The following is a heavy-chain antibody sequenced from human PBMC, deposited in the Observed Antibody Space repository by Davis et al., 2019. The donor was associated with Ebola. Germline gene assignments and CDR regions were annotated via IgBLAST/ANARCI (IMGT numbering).Heavy chain of an antibody. CDR2: ISYDGSNK. CDR1: GFTFSSYS. CDR3: VRDPALVVTGGGWFFGL. J-gene: IGHJ2*01. D-gene: IGHD2-21*02. V-gene: IGHV3-30*03. Sequence: GGSLRLSCAASGFTFSSYSMNWVRQAPGKGLEWVAVISYDGSNKYYADSVKGRFTISRDNSKNTLYLQMNSLRAEDTAVYYCVRDPALVVTGGGWFFGLWGRGTLVTVSS.